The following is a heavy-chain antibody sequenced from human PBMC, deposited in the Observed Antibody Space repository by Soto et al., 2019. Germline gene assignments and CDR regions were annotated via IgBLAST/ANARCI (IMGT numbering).Heavy chain of an antibody. V-gene: IGHV3-21*01. CDR3: ARDPHVDTAMVPMISPH. J-gene: IGHJ4*02. CDR1: GFTFSSYS. D-gene: IGHD5-18*01. CDR2: ISSSSSYI. Sequence: LRLSCAASGFTFSSYSMNWVRQAPGKGLEWVSSISSSSSYIYYADSVKGRFTISRDNAKNSLYLQMNSLRAEDTAVYYCARDPHVDTAMVPMISPHWGQGTLVTVSS.